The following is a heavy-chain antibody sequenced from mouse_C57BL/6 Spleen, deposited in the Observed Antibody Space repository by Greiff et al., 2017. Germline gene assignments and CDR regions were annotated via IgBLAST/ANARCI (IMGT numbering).Heavy chain of an antibody. D-gene: IGHD1-1*01. J-gene: IGHJ4*01. CDR1: GFTFTDSY. CDR3: ARSTVVVDYAMDY. V-gene: IGHV7-3*01. Sequence: EVKLQESGGGLVQPGGSLSLSCAASGFTFTDSYMSWVRQPPGKALEWLGFIRNKANGYTTEYSASVKGRFTISRDNSQSILYLQMNALRAEDSATYYCARSTVVVDYAMDYWGQGTSVTVSS. CDR2: IRNKANGYTT.